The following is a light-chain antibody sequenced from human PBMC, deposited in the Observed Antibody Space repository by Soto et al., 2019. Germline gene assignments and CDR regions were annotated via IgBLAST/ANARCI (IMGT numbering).Light chain of an antibody. CDR2: GAS. Sequence: EIVLTQSPGSLSLSPGGRATLSFRASQSVSNNYLAWYQQKPGQAPRLLIYGASNRATGIPDRFSGSGSGTDFTLTISRLETEDFAVYYCQQYGSSGTFGQGTKVDIK. CDR1: QSVSNNY. J-gene: IGKJ1*01. CDR3: QQYGSSGT. V-gene: IGKV3-20*01.